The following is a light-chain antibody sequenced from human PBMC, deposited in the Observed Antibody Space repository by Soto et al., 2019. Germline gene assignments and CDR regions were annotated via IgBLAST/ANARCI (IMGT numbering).Light chain of an antibody. CDR1: SSNIGNNY. V-gene: IGLV1-51*01. Sequence: QSVLTQPPSVSAAPGQKVTISCSGSSSNIGNNYVSWYQQLPGTAPKLLIYDNNKRPSGIPDRFSGSKPGTSATLGITGLQTGDETDYYCGTWDSSLSVYVFGTGTKVT. J-gene: IGLJ1*01. CDR2: DNN. CDR3: GTWDSSLSVYV.